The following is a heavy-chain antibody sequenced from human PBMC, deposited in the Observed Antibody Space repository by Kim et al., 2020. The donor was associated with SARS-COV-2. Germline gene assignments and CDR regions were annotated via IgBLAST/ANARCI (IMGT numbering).Heavy chain of an antibody. V-gene: IGHV1-69*13. J-gene: IGHJ3*02. CDR1: GGTFSSSA. D-gene: IGHD2-21*01. CDR2: IIPMFRTA. Sequence: SVKVSCKASGGTFSSSAVSWVRQAPGRGVEWVGGIIPMFRTAKYAQIFQGRVIITADEMTTTAYMELSSLRSEDTAVYYCARGRYFYSGGGYYPAALD. CDR3: ARGRYFYSGGGYYPAALD.